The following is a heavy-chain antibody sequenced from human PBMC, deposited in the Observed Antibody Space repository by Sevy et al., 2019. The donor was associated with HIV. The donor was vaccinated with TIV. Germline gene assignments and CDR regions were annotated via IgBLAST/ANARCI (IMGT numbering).Heavy chain of an antibody. CDR1: GDSVSSNSAA. Sequence: KQSQTLSLTCAISGDSVSSNSAAWNWIRQSPSRGLEWLGRTYYRSKWYNDYAVSVKSRITINPDTSKNQFSLQLNSVTPEDTAVYYCARTGIAVAGTSDAFDIWGQGTMVTVSS. CDR3: ARTGIAVAGTSDAFDI. V-gene: IGHV6-1*01. CDR2: TYYRSKWYN. D-gene: IGHD6-19*01. J-gene: IGHJ3*02.